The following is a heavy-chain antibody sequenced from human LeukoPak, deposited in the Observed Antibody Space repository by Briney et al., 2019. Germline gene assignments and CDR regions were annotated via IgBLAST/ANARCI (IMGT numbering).Heavy chain of an antibody. CDR1: GFTVSSNY. J-gene: IGHJ4*02. CDR2: IYSGGST. D-gene: IGHD5-24*01. CDR3: ARSQVGDGYNQGILFDY. V-gene: IGHV3-53*01. Sequence: GGSLRLSCAASGFTVSSNYMSWVRQAPGKGLEWVSVIYSGGSTYYADSLKGRFTISRDDSKNTLYLQMNSLRAEDTAVYYCARSQVGDGYNQGILFDYWGQGTLVTVSS.